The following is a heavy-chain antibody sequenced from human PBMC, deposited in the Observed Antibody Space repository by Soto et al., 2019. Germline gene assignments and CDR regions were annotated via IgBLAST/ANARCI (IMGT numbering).Heavy chain of an antibody. CDR2: ISYDGSNK. CDR3: AKDGPAMIVVVITTYFDY. V-gene: IGHV3-30*18. Sequence: GGNLRLSCAASAFTFSSYGMHWVRQAPGKGLEWVAVISYDGSNKYYADSVKGRFTISRDNSKNTLYLQMNSLRAEDTAVYYFAKDGPAMIVVVITTYFDYWGQGTLVTVSS. J-gene: IGHJ4*02. CDR1: AFTFSSYG. D-gene: IGHD3-22*01.